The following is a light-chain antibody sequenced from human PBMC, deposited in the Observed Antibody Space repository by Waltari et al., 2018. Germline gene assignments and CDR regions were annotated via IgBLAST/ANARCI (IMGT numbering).Light chain of an antibody. Sequence: QSALTQPASVSGSPGQSITISCTGTSSDLGSNNPVSRYQQHPGKGPNLILYEVNTRPSGVSNRVSGSKSGNTASLTISGLQTEDEADYYCSSYTGRVYVFGTGTKVTVL. CDR3: SSYTGRVYV. J-gene: IGLJ1*01. CDR1: SSDLGSNNP. V-gene: IGLV2-14*02. CDR2: EVN.